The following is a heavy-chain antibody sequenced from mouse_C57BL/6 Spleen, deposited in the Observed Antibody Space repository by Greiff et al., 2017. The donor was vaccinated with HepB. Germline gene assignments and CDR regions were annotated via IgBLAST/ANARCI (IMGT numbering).Heavy chain of an antibody. V-gene: IGHV5-17*01. D-gene: IGHD2-4*01. CDR1: GFTFSDYG. J-gene: IGHJ3*01. CDR3: AREGAYYDYDDGAWFAY. CDR2: ISSGSSTI. Sequence: EVMLVESGGGLVKPGGSLKLSCAASGFTFSDYGMHWVRQAPEKGLEWVAYISSGSSTIYYADTVKGRFTISRDNAKNTLFLQMTSLRSEDTAMYYCAREGAYYDYDDGAWFAYWGQGTLVTVSA.